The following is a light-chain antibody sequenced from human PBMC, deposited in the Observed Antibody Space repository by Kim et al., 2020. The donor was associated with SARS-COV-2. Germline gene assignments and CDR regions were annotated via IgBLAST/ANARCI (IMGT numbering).Light chain of an antibody. V-gene: IGKV3-11*01. CDR1: QSIRSY. J-gene: IGKJ4*01. CDR3: QQRSDLPLT. CDR2: DAS. Sequence: EIVLTQSPATLSLSPGERATLSCRASQSIRSYLAWYQQKPGQAPRLLIYDASNRATGIPARFSGSGSGTDFSLTISSLETEDFVVYYCQQRSDLPLTFGGGTKVDIK.